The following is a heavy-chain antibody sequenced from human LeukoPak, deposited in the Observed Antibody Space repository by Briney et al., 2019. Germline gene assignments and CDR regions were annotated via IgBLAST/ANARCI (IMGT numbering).Heavy chain of an antibody. V-gene: IGHV3-23*01. CDR3: AKDKIGLRFLEWSYLFDY. CDR1: GFTFSSYA. Sequence: GGSLRLSCAASGFTFSSYAMSWVRQAPGKGLEWVSAISGSGGSTYYADSVKDRFTISRDNSKNTLYLQMNSLRAEDTAVYYCAKDKIGLRFLEWSYLFDYWGQGTLVTVSS. J-gene: IGHJ4*02. D-gene: IGHD3-3*01. CDR2: ISGSGGST.